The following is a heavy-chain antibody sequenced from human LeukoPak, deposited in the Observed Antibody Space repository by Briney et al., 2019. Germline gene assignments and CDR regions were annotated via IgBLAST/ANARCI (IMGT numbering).Heavy chain of an antibody. CDR1: GFSFRSTW. CDR2: INTDGSST. Sequence: RGSLRLSCAASGFSFRSTWMHWVRQAPGKGLVWVSRINTDGSSTNYADFVKGRFTISRDNANNTLYLQMNSLTPEDTALYFCARDPPDDYDIPSATSDYWGQGTLVTVSS. V-gene: IGHV3-74*01. J-gene: IGHJ4*02. D-gene: IGHD3-22*01. CDR3: ARDPPDDYDIPSATSDY.